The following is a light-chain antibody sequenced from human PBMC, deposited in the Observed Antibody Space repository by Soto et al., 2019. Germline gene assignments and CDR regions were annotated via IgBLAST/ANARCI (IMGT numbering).Light chain of an antibody. J-gene: IGKJ4*01. CDR3: QQRSNWPPVLT. CDR1: QSVSSY. Sequence: EIVLTQSPATLSLSPGERATLSCRASQSVSSYLAWYQQKPGQAPRLLIYDASNRATGIPARFSGSGSGTDFTLTISSLEAEDFEVYYCQQRSNWPPVLTFGGGTKVEIK. CDR2: DAS. V-gene: IGKV3-11*01.